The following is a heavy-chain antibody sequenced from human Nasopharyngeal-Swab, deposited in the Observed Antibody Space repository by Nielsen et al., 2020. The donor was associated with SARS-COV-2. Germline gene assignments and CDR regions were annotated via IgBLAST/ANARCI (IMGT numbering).Heavy chain of an antibody. CDR3: ARGAGGIQLWYPWDY. CDR2: ISTYNGNT. J-gene: IGHJ4*02. V-gene: IGHV1-18*01. CDR1: GYTFTTHA. Sequence: ASVKVSCKASGYTFTTHAISWVRQAPGQGLEWMGWISTYNGNTNYAQKLQGRVTITADKSTSTAYMELSSLRSEDTAVYYCARGAGGIQLWYPWDYWGQGTLVTVSS. D-gene: IGHD5-18*01.